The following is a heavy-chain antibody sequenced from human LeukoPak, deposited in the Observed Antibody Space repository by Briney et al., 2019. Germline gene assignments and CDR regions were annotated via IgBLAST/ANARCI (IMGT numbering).Heavy chain of an antibody. CDR3: GGRSGYSYYYYYYGMDV. J-gene: IGHJ6*02. V-gene: IGHV1-69*13. CDR1: GYTFTSYG. D-gene: IGHD3-3*01. CDR2: IIPIFGTA. Sequence: SVKVSCKASGYTFTSYGISWVRQAPGQGLEWMGGIIPIFGTANYAQKFQGRVTITADESTSTAYMELSSLRSEDTAVYYCGGRSGYSYYYYYYGMDVWGQGTTVTVSS.